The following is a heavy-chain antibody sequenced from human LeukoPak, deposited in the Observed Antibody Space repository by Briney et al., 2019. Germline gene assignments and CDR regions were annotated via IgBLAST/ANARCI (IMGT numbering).Heavy chain of an antibody. Sequence: SETLSLTCTVSGVSISSGGYYWSWIRQPPGKGLEWIGYIYHSGSTYYNPSLKSRVTISVDRSKNQFSLKLRSVTAADTAVYYCARGPKLLWFGEWGQGTLVTVSS. CDR2: IYHSGST. V-gene: IGHV4-30-2*01. CDR1: GVSISSGGYY. J-gene: IGHJ4*02. D-gene: IGHD3-10*01. CDR3: ARGPKLLWFGE.